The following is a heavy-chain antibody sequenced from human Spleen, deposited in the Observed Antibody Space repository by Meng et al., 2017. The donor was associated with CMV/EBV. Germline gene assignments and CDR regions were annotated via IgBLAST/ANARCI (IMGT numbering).Heavy chain of an antibody. J-gene: IGHJ4*02. CDR2: IIPLCGTS. Sequence: SWVRQAPVQGLEWMRGIIPLCGTSNYAQKCQGRVTITTDESTTTVFMELSSLRSEDTAVYYCARVGYCSGTSCYTGDYSGRHFDYWGQGTLVTVSS. D-gene: IGHD2-2*02. CDR3: ARVGYCSGTSCYTGDYSGRHFDY. V-gene: IGHV1-69*05.